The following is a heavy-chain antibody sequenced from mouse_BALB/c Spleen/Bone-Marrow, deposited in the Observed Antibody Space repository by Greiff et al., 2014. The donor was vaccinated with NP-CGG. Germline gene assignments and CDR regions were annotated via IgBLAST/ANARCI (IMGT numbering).Heavy chain of an antibody. Sequence: QVQLQQSGAELAKPGASVKMSCKASGYTFTSYWMHWVKQRPGQGLEWIGYINPSTGYTDYNQKFKDKATLTADKSSSTAYMQLSSMTSDGSAFYYCARRFNWDWFAYWGQGTLVTVSA. D-gene: IGHD4-1*01. V-gene: IGHV1-7*01. J-gene: IGHJ3*01. CDR3: ARRFNWDWFAY. CDR1: GYTFTSYW. CDR2: INPSTGYT.